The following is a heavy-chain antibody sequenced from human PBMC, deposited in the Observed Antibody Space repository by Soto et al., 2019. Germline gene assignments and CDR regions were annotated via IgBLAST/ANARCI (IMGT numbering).Heavy chain of an antibody. J-gene: IGHJ4*02. Sequence: ASVKVSCKVSGYTLTELSMHWVRQAPGKGLEWMGGFDPEDGETIYAQKFQGRVTMTEDTSTDTAYMELSSLRSEDTAVYYCATTPRASNVLRFLEWLPLFDYWGQGTLVTVSS. CDR1: GYTLTELS. CDR2: FDPEDGET. CDR3: ATTPRASNVLRFLEWLPLFDY. V-gene: IGHV1-24*01. D-gene: IGHD3-3*01.